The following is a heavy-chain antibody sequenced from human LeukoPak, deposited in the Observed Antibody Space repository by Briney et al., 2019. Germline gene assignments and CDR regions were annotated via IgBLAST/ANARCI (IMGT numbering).Heavy chain of an antibody. V-gene: IGHV3-21*01. J-gene: IGHJ3*02. Sequence: GGSLRLSCAASGFTFSTYTMHWVRQAPGKGLEWVSSISSRSNYADSVRGRFTIYRDNAKNSLYLQMNSLRAEDTAVYYRARGPQTSDYSNYADAFDIWGKGTMVTVSS. CDR1: GFTFSTYT. D-gene: IGHD4-11*01. CDR2: ISSRS. CDR3: ARGPQTSDYSNYADAFDI.